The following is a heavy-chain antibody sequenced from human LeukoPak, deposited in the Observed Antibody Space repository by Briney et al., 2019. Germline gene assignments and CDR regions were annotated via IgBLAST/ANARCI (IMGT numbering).Heavy chain of an antibody. V-gene: IGHV4-38-2*02. CDR1: GYSISSGYY. CDR3: ARFFEGYCSSTSCLPNYYYYYMDV. CDR2: IYHSGST. Sequence: SETLSLTCNVSGYSISSGYYWGWIRQPPGKGLEWIGSIYHSGSTYYNPSLKSRVTISVDTSKNQFSLKLSSVTAADTAVYYCARFFEGYCSSTSCLPNYYYYYMDVWGKGTTVTVSS. J-gene: IGHJ6*03. D-gene: IGHD2-2*01.